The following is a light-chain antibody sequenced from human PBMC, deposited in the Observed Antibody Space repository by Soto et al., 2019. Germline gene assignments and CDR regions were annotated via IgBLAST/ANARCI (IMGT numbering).Light chain of an antibody. CDR1: QSISNW. V-gene: IGKV1-5*01. CDR3: QQYSTYSWT. Sequence: DIQMTQSPSTLSASVGDRVTITCRASQSISNWLAWYQQKPGKAPKLLIYDASTLQSGVPSRFSGSGSATEFTLTISSLQAEDAASYYCQQYSTYSWTFGQGTKVHIK. CDR2: DAS. J-gene: IGKJ1*01.